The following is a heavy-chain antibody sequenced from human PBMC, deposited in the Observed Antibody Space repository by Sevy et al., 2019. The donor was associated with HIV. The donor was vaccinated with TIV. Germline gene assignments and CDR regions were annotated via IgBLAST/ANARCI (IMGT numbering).Heavy chain of an antibody. CDR1: GFTFSDYY. D-gene: IGHD5-18*01. CDR2: VTTGGTKT. Sequence: GGSLRLSCAASGFTFSDYYMSWIRQAPGKGLEWLSCVTTGGTKTYYADSVKGRFTISRDNAKNSLYLQMNSLRAEDTAVYYCAGGDYGYSPPGYWGQGTLVTVSS. J-gene: IGHJ4*02. V-gene: IGHV3-11*01. CDR3: AGGDYGYSPPGY.